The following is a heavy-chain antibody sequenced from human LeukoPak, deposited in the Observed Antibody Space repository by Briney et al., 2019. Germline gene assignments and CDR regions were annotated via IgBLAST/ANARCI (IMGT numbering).Heavy chain of an antibody. V-gene: IGHV3-30-3*01. D-gene: IGHD6-13*01. Sequence: GRSLRLSCAASGFTFSSYAMHWVRQVPGKGLEWVAVISYDGSNKYYADSVKGRFTISRDNSKNTLYLQMNSLRAEDTAVYYCARDDSSWLAFDIWGQGTMVTVSS. J-gene: IGHJ3*02. CDR3: ARDDSSWLAFDI. CDR2: ISYDGSNK. CDR1: GFTFSSYA.